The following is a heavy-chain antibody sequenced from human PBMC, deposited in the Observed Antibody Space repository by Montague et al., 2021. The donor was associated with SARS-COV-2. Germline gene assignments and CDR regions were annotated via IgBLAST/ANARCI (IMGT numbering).Heavy chain of an antibody. Sequence: SLRLSCAASGFTFDDYAMHWVRQAPGKGLEWVSGISCNSDSIDYADSVKGRFTISRDNAKNSLYLQMNSLRAEDTAFYYCARGETGYRTSWPDYWGQGTLVTVSS. CDR2: ISCNSDSI. J-gene: IGHJ4*02. CDR1: GFTFDDYA. V-gene: IGHV3-9*01. D-gene: IGHD6-13*01. CDR3: ARGETGYRTSWPDY.